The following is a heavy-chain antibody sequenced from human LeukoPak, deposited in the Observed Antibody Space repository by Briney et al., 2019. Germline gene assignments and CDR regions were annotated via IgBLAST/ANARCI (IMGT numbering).Heavy chain of an antibody. CDR3: ARGYCSGGSCYWPFDY. Sequence: SVKVSCKASGGTFSSYAISWVRQAPGQGLEWMGGIIPIFGTANYAQKFQGRVTITADESTSTAYVELSSLRSEDTAVYYCARGYCSGGSCYWPFDYWGQGTLVTVSS. CDR2: IIPIFGTA. V-gene: IGHV1-69*01. D-gene: IGHD2-15*01. J-gene: IGHJ4*02. CDR1: GGTFSSYA.